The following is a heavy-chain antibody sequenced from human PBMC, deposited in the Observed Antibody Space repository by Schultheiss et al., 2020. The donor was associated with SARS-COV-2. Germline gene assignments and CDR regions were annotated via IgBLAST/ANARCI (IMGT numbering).Heavy chain of an antibody. CDR3: TTAIEMATTSWYYFDY. D-gene: IGHD5-24*01. Sequence: GESLKISCAASGFTFSNAWMSWVRQAPGKGLEWVGRIKSKTDGGTTDYAAPVKGRFTISRDDSKNTLYLQMNSLKTEDTAVYYCTTAIEMATTSWYYFDYWGQGTLVTVSS. CDR1: GFTFSNAW. J-gene: IGHJ4*02. CDR2: IKSKTDGGTT. V-gene: IGHV3-15*01.